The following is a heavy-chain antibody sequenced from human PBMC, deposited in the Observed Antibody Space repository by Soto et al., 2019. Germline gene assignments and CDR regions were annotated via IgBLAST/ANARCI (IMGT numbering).Heavy chain of an antibody. J-gene: IGHJ5*02. D-gene: IGHD5-18*01. V-gene: IGHV4-61*08. CDR3: ARIPVDTSMIYWLDP. Sequence: PSETLSLTCTVSGGSVSSGDYYWSWIRQPTGKGLEWIGYIYYSGNTNYNPSLKSRVIISVDTSKILFSLKLTSVTAADTAVYYCARIPVDTSMIYWLDPWGQGTLVTVSS. CDR2: IYYSGNT. CDR1: GGSVSSGDYY.